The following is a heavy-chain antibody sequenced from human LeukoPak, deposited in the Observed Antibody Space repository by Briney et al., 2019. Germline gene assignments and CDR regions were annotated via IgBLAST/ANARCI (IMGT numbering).Heavy chain of an antibody. D-gene: IGHD1-14*01. Sequence: GGSLRLSCAASEFTFSNYAMNWVRQAPGKGLEWVSGISGGGGSTYYADSVKGRFTISRDNSKNTLYLQMDSLRAEDTALYYCAKGSGINHYHWIDPWGQGTLVTVSS. CDR1: EFTFSNYA. V-gene: IGHV3-23*01. CDR2: ISGGGGST. CDR3: AKGSGINHYHWIDP. J-gene: IGHJ5*02.